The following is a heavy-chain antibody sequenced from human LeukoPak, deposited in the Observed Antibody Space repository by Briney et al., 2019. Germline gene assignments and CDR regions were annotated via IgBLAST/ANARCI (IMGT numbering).Heavy chain of an antibody. CDR2: LKQDGSEK. CDR3: ARDNSGSSLGRFYYLDY. J-gene: IGHJ4*02. D-gene: IGHD6-19*01. V-gene: IGHV3-7*01. CDR1: GFTFSNNW. Sequence: GGSLRLSRAASGFTFSNNWMSWVRQAPGKGLEWVANLKQDGSEKYYVDSVKGRFTISRDNAKNSMYLQMNSLRAEDTAVYYCARDNSGSSLGRFYYLDYWGQGTLVTVSS.